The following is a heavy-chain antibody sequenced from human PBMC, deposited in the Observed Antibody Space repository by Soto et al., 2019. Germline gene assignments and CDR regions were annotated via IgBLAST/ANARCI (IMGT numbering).Heavy chain of an antibody. Sequence: QVQLVESGGGVVQPGRSLRLSCAASGFTFSSYGMHWVRQAPGKGLEWVAVLWYDGSNKYYADSVKGRFTISRDNSKNTLYLQMNSLRAEDTAVYYCARWGIAAGDYWGQGTLGTVSS. D-gene: IGHD6-13*01. CDR1: GFTFSSYG. CDR2: LWYDGSNK. J-gene: IGHJ4*02. V-gene: IGHV3-33*01. CDR3: ARWGIAAGDY.